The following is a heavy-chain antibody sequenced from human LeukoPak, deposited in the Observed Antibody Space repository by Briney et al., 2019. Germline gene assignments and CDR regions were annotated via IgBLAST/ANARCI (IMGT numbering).Heavy chain of an antibody. CDR3: ARQYGSGSAYTPVVDL. J-gene: IGHJ4*02. Sequence: SETLSLTCTVSGGSISSHYYWILIRQPPGKGLEWIGSIYYSGSTYYNPSLKSRVTISVDTFKNQFSLKLSSLTAAETAVYYCARQYGSGSAYTPVVDLWGQGTLVTVSS. V-gene: IGHV4-39*01. D-gene: IGHD3-10*01. CDR2: IYYSGST. CDR1: GGSISSHYY.